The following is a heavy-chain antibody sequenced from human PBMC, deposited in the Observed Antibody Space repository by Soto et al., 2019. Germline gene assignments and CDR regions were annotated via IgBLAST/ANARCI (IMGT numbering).Heavy chain of an antibody. J-gene: IGHJ4*02. D-gene: IGHD5-12*01. Sequence: GGSLRLSCAASGFTFSNAWMSWVRQAPGKGLEWGGRIKSKTDGGTTDYAAPVKGRFTISRDDSKNTLYLQMNSLKTEDTAVYYCTAGGGYRFDYWGQGTLVTVSS. CDR1: GFTFSNAW. CDR3: TAGGGYRFDY. CDR2: IKSKTDGGTT. V-gene: IGHV3-15*01.